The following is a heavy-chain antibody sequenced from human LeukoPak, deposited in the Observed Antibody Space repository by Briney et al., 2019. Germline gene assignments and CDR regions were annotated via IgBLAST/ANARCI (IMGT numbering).Heavy chain of an antibody. CDR1: GFTFSSYS. CDR2: ISSSSSYI. CDR3: ARPGSSGWYNPYDAFDI. J-gene: IGHJ3*02. Sequence: PGGSLRLSCAASGFTFSSYSMNWVRQAPGKGLEWVSSISSSSSYIYYADSVKGRFTISRDNAKNTLYLQMNSLRAEDTAVYYCARPGSSGWYNPYDAFDIWGQGTMVTVSS. V-gene: IGHV3-21*01. D-gene: IGHD6-19*01.